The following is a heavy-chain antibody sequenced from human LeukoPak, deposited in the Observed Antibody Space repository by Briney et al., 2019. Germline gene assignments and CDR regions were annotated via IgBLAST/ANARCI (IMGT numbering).Heavy chain of an antibody. CDR2: IYYSGST. J-gene: IGHJ4*02. D-gene: IGHD2-21*02. V-gene: IGHV4-39*01. Sequence: PSETLSLTCTVSGGSISSYYWGWIRQPPGKGLEWIGSIYYSGSTYYNPSLKSRVTISVDTSKNQFSLKLSSVTAADTAVYYCARQYCGGDCGFDYWGQGTLVTVSS. CDR3: ARQYCGGDCGFDY. CDR1: GGSISSYY.